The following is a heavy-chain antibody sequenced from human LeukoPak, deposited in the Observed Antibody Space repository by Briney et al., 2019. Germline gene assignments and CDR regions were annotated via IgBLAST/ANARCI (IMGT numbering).Heavy chain of an antibody. CDR1: GYTFTSYG. Sequence: ASVKVSCKASGYTFTSYGISWVRQAPGQGLEWMGWISAYNGNTNYAQKLQGRVTMTTDTSTSTAYMELRSLRSDDTAVYYCARELAVAGPDYYYYYMDVWGKGTTVTVSS. J-gene: IGHJ6*03. CDR3: ARELAVAGPDYYYYYMDV. CDR2: ISAYNGNT. D-gene: IGHD6-19*01. V-gene: IGHV1-18*01.